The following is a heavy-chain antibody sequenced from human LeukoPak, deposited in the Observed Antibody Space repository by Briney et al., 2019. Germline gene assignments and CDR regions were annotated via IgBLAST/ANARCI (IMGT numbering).Heavy chain of an antibody. J-gene: IGHJ4*02. CDR3: AKPYTGSWYIFDY. Sequence: GGSLRLSCAASGFTFSNYAKTWVRQAPGKGLEWVSGIGGSGGSTSYAESVKGRFTISRDNSKNTLYLQMNTLRAEDTAVYYCAKPYTGSWYIFDYWGQGTLVTVSS. CDR1: GFTFSNYA. CDR2: IGGSGGST. D-gene: IGHD6-13*01. V-gene: IGHV3-23*01.